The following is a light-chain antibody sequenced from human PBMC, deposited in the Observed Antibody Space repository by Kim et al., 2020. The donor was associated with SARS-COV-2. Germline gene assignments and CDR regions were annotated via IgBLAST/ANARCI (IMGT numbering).Light chain of an antibody. CDR3: LQYGSSWT. CDR1: QSVSRNY. V-gene: IGKV3-20*01. Sequence: IVLTQSPGTLSLSPGNMATLSCRASQSVSRNYVAWYQQKLGQAPRLLIHGASSRATDIPLRFSGSGSGTDFTLTITRLEPEDFAMYYCLQYGSSWTFGQGTKVDIK. J-gene: IGKJ1*01. CDR2: GAS.